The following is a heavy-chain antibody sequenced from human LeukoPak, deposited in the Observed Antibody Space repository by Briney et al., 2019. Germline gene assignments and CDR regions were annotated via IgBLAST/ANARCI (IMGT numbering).Heavy chain of an antibody. D-gene: IGHD6-13*01. CDR3: ARRIAAAGGAYFDY. Sequence: GGSLRLSCAASGFTFDDYAMHWVRPAPGKGLEWVSGISWNSGSIGYADSVKGRFTISRDNAKNSLYLQMNSLRAEDTALYYCARRIAAAGGAYFDYWGQGTLVTVSS. V-gene: IGHV3-9*01. J-gene: IGHJ4*02. CDR1: GFTFDDYA. CDR2: ISWNSGSI.